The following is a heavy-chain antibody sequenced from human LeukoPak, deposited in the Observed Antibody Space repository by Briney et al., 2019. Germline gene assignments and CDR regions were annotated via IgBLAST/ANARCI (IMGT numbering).Heavy chain of an antibody. J-gene: IGHJ4*02. CDR1: RFTFSSYS. D-gene: IGHD6-13*01. CDR2: ISSSSSYI. CDR3: ARVGSEQQLSGDFDY. V-gene: IGHV3-21*01. Sequence: GGSLRLSCAASRFTFSSYSMNWVRQAPGKGLEWVSSISSSSSYIYYADSVKGRFTISRDNAKNSLYLQMNSLRAEDTAVYYCARVGSEQQLSGDFDYWGQGTLVTVSS.